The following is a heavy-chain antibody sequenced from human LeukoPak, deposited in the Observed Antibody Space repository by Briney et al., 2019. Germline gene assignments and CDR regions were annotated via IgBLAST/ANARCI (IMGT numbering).Heavy chain of an antibody. CDR1: GGTFSSYA. Sequence: ASVKVSCKASGGTFSSYAISWVRQAPGQGLEWMGGIIPIFGTANYAQKFQGRVTITADESTSTAYMELSSLRSEDTAVYYCARETDTTIFGVVTSYNWFDPWGQGTLVTVSS. J-gene: IGHJ5*02. CDR2: IIPIFGTA. V-gene: IGHV1-69*13. D-gene: IGHD3-3*01. CDR3: ARETDTTIFGVVTSYNWFDP.